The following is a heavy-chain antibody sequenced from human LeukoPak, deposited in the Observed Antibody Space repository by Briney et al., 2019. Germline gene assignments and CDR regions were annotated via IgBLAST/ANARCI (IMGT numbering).Heavy chain of an antibody. V-gene: IGHV3-7*01. J-gene: IGHJ4*02. CDR1: GFTFSRYW. CDR2: IKQDGSEK. Sequence: PGGSLRLSCAAAGFTFSRYWMRWVRQAPGKGLGWVANIKQDGSEKYYVDSVKGRFTISRDNAENSLSLQMNSLRAEDTAVYYCARLLVYNSGGEAFDHWGQGTLVTVSS. D-gene: IGHD1-20*01. CDR3: ARLLVYNSGGEAFDH.